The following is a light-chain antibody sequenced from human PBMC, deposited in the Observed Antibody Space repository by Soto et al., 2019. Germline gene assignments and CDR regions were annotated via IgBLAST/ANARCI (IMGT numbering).Light chain of an antibody. CDR3: MQGTHWPIT. CDR1: QSLVHSDGIAY. CDR2: KVS. Sequence: DVVMTQSPLSLPVTLGQPAAISCRSNQSLVHSDGIAYFSWFQQRPGRSSRRLIYKVSNRESGVPARFSGSGSGTDFALKISRVQPEDVGVYYCMQGTHWPITFGQGTRLEIK. V-gene: IGKV2-30*02. J-gene: IGKJ5*01.